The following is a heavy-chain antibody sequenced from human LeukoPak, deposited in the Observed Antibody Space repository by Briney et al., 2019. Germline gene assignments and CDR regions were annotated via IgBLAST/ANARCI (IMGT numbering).Heavy chain of an antibody. J-gene: IGHJ6*02. D-gene: IGHD2-15*01. CDR2: IYYSGST. CDR1: GGSISSYY. V-gene: IGHV4-59*01. Sequence: PSETLSLTCTVSGGSISSYYWSWIRQPPGKGLEWIGYIYYSGSTNYNPPLKSRVTISVDTSKNQFSLKLSSVTAADTAVYYCASAAPSYYYGMDVWGQGTTVTVSS. CDR3: ASAAPSYYYGMDV.